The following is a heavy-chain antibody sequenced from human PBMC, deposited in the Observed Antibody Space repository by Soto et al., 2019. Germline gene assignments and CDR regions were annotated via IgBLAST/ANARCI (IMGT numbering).Heavy chain of an antibody. D-gene: IGHD5-18*01. J-gene: IGHJ5*02. CDR1: GGTFSSYA. Sequence: SVKVSCKASGGTFSSYAISWVRQAPGQGLEWMGGIIPIFGTANYAQKFQGRVTITADESTSTAYMELSSLRSEDTAVYYCAREGVDTGVGMVWFDPWGQGTRVTVSS. CDR3: AREGVDTGVGMVWFDP. V-gene: IGHV1-69*13. CDR2: IIPIFGTA.